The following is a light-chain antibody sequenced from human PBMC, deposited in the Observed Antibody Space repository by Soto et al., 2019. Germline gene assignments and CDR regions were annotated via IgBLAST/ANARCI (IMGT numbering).Light chain of an antibody. CDR1: SSDVGGYNY. CDR2: EVS. Sequence: QSVLTQPASVSGSPGQSITISCTGTSSDVGGYNYVSWYQQHPGKAPKLMIYEVSNRPSGVSNRFSGSKSGNTASLTISGLQAEDEADYYCSSYTSSSTLERDVVFGGGTKLTVL. J-gene: IGLJ2*01. V-gene: IGLV2-14*01. CDR3: SSYTSSSTLERDVV.